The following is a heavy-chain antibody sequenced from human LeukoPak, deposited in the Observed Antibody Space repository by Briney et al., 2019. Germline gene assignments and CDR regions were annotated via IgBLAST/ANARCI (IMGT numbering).Heavy chain of an antibody. D-gene: IGHD3-10*01. CDR1: GYSFTSYW. J-gene: IGHJ6*02. CDR2: IYPGDSDT. CDR3: ASVSMLRGGLPYYYYGMDV. V-gene: IGHV5-51*01. Sequence: GESLKISCKGSGYSFTSYWIGWVRQMPGKGLEWMGIIYPGDSDTRYSPSFQGQVTISADKSITTAYLQWSSLKASDTAMYYCASVSMLRGGLPYYYYGMDVWGQGTTVTVSS.